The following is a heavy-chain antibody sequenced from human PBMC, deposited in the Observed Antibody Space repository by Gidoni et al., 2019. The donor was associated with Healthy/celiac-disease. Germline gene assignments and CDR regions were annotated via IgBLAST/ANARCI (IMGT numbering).Heavy chain of an antibody. Sequence: QVQLVESGGGVVQPGRSLRLSCAASGFPFSSYGMHWVRQAPGKGREWVAVIWYDGSNKYYADSVKGRFTISRDNSKNTLYLQMNSLRAEDTAVYYCARVSQSEAVAGLDYWGQGTLVTVSS. CDR3: ARVSQSEAVAGLDY. V-gene: IGHV3-33*01. D-gene: IGHD6-19*01. J-gene: IGHJ4*02. CDR1: GFPFSSYG. CDR2: IWYDGSNK.